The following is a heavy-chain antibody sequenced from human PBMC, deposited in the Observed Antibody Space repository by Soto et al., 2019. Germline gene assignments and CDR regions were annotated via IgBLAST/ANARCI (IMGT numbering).Heavy chain of an antibody. D-gene: IGHD3-3*01. CDR2: ISAYNGNT. Sequence: ASVKVSCKASGCTFTSYGISWVRQAPGQGLEWMGWISAYNGNTNYAQKLQGRVTMTTDTSTSTAYMELRSLRSDDTAVYYCARVSYDFWSGYYARPPDYWGQGTLVTVSS. CDR1: GCTFTSYG. V-gene: IGHV1-18*04. J-gene: IGHJ4*02. CDR3: ARVSYDFWSGYYARPPDY.